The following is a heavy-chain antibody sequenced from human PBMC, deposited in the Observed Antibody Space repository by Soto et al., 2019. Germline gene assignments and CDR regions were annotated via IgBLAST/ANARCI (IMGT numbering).Heavy chain of an antibody. V-gene: IGHV1-69*13. CDR2: IIPLFGTA. CDR3: ARPVEMATISRSYLFY. Sequence: SVKVSCKASGGTFSNYAINWVRQAPGQGLEWMGGIIPLFGTANYAQKFQGRVTITADESTSTAYLDLSSLRSEDTAVYYCARPVEMATISRSYLFYWGQGTPVTVSS. D-gene: IGHD5-12*01. J-gene: IGHJ4*02. CDR1: GGTFSNYA.